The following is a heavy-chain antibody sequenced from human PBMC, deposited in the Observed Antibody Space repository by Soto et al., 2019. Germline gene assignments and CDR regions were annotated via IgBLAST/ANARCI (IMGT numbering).Heavy chain of an antibody. V-gene: IGHV1-3*01. CDR2: INAGNGNT. Sequence: GASVKVSCKASGYTFTSYAMHWVRQAPGQRLEWMGWINAGNGNTKYSQKFQGRVTITRDTSASTAYMELSSLRSEDTAVYYCASPGIAVADSYYFDYWGQGTLVNVSS. CDR1: GYTFTSYA. J-gene: IGHJ4*02. D-gene: IGHD6-19*01. CDR3: ASPGIAVADSYYFDY.